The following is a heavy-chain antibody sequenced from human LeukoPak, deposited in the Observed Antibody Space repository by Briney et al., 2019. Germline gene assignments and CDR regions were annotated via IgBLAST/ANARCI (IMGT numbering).Heavy chain of an antibody. V-gene: IGHV5-10-1*01. CDR3: ARLFVDTAMGTADFGY. CDR2: IDPGDSYT. CDR1: GYSFTSYW. J-gene: IGHJ4*02. Sequence: PGESLKISCKGSGYSFTSYWISWVRQMPGKGLEWMGRIDPGDSYTNYSPSFQGHVTISADKSISTAYLQWSSLKASDTAMYYCARLFVDTAMGTADFGYWGQGTLVTVSS. D-gene: IGHD5-18*01.